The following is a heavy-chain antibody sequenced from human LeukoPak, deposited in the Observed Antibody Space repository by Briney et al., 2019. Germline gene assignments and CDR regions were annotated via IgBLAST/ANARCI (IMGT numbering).Heavy chain of an antibody. J-gene: IGHJ6*02. CDR1: GGTFSSYA. CDR3: ARHSSSGYSLYYYYGMDV. CDR2: IIPILGIA. D-gene: IGHD3-22*01. V-gene: IGHV1-69*04. Sequence: SVKVSCKASGGTFSSYAISWVRQAPGQGLEWMGRIIPILGIANYAQKFQGRVTITADKSTSTAYMELSSLRSEDTAVYYCARHSSSGYSLYYYYGMDVWGQGTTVTVSS.